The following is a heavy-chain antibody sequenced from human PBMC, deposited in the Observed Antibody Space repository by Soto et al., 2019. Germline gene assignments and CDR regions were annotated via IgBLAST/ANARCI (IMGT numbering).Heavy chain of an antibody. CDR1: GFTFTSSA. CDR2: IVVGSGNT. V-gene: IGHV1-58*01. Sequence: GASVKVSCKASGFTFTSSAVQWVRQARGQRLEWIGWIVVGSGNTNYAQKFQERVTITRDMSTSTAYMELSSLRSEDTAVYYCAAPALLRYFDWSYYYYYGMDVWGQGTTVTVFS. CDR3: AAPALLRYFDWSYYYYYGMDV. J-gene: IGHJ6*02. D-gene: IGHD3-9*01.